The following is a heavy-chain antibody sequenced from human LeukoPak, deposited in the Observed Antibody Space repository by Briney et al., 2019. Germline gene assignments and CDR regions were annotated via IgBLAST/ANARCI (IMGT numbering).Heavy chain of an antibody. CDR3: ARGTLLWFGELLSPPDY. Sequence: GGSLRLSCAASGFTFSSYSMNWVRQAPGKGLEWVSSISSSSSYIYYADSVKGRFTISRDNAKNSLYLQMNSLRAEDTAVYYCARGTLLWFGELLSPPDYWGQGTLVTVSS. V-gene: IGHV3-21*01. CDR1: GFTFSSYS. CDR2: ISSSSSYI. D-gene: IGHD3-10*01. J-gene: IGHJ4*02.